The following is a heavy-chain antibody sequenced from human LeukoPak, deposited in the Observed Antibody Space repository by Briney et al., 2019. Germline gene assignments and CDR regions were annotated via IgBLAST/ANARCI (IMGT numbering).Heavy chain of an antibody. CDR3: TRGYCSGGTCCSFDY. D-gene: IGHD2-15*01. V-gene: IGHV3-73*01. Sequence: GGSLRLSCAASGFTFSGSAMHWVRQASGKGLEWVGRIRNKANSYATVYAASVKGRFTISRDDSKNTAYLQMNSLKTEDTAVYYCTRGYCSGGTCCSFDYWGQGTLVTVSS. J-gene: IGHJ4*02. CDR1: GFTFSGSA. CDR2: IRNKANSYAT.